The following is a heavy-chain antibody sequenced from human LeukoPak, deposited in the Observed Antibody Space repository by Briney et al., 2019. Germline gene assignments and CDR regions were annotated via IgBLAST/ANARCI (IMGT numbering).Heavy chain of an antibody. CDR1: GGSFSGYY. D-gene: IGHD2-15*01. CDR2: INHSGST. CDR3: ARAVHCSGGSCYFDY. V-gene: IGHV4-34*01. Sequence: KPSETLSLTCAVYGGSFSGYYWSWIRQPPGKGLEWIGEINHSGSTNYNPSLKSRVTISVDTSKNQFSLKLRSVTAADTAVYYCARAVHCSGGSCYFDYWGQGTLVTVSS. J-gene: IGHJ4*02.